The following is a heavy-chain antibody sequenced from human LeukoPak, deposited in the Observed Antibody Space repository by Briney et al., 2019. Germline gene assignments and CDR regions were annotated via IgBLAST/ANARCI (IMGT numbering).Heavy chain of an antibody. CDR2: IYADGTT. D-gene: IGHD3-10*01. J-gene: IGHJ2*01. V-gene: IGHV3-53*01. Sequence: GGSLRLFCAASGFSVTSNYMTWFRQSPGKGLAWVSHIYADGTTFYTDSAKGRFTLSRDNPQNTLFLQLSSLRVDDTAIYYCAKGTSGYYDVWGRGARVTVAA. CDR1: GFSVTSNY. CDR3: AKGTSGYYDV.